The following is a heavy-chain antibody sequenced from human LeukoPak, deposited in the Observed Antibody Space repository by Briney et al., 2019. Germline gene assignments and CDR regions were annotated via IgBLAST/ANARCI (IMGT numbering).Heavy chain of an antibody. CDR3: ARQGLYDSSDFWTFQH. D-gene: IGHD3/OR15-3a*01. Sequence: PGGSLRLSCAVSGFSVSDYYMSWIRQTPEEGLEWLSYISSSSDYKNYADSLKGRFTISRDNAKNSVYLQMNSLRAEDTAVYYCARQGLYDSSDFWTFQHWGQGTLVTVSS. CDR2: ISSSSDYK. CDR1: GFSVSDYY. J-gene: IGHJ1*01. V-gene: IGHV3-11*06.